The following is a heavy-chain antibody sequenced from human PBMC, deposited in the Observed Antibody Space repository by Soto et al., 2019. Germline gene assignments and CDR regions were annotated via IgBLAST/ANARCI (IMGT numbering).Heavy chain of an antibody. J-gene: IGHJ1*01. CDR1: GFTVSSNY. V-gene: IGHV3-53*04. CDR2: IYSGGST. D-gene: IGHD3-10*01. CDR3: ASGAHTGTASDYSSSYFQH. Sequence: GGSLRLSCAASGFTVSSNYMSWVRQAPGKGLEWVSVIYSGGSTYYADSVKGRFTISRHNSKNTLYLQMNTLSAEDTAVYYCASGAHTGTASDYSSSYFQHWGQGTLVTVSS.